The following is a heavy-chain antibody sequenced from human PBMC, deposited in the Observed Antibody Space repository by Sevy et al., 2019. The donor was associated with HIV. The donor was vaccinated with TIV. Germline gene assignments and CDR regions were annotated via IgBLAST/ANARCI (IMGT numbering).Heavy chain of an antibody. CDR2: ISSSSNDI. V-gene: IGHV3-21*01. CDR3: AREMDLLVPDF. J-gene: IGHJ4*02. D-gene: IGHD6-13*01. CDR1: GFIFSNYN. Sequence: GGSLRLSCAASGFIFSNYNMHWVRQAPGKGLQWVSCISSSSNDIYYADLLKGRFTISRDNAKNSLYLQKNSLRAEDTAVYYCAREMDLLVPDFWGQGTLVTVSS.